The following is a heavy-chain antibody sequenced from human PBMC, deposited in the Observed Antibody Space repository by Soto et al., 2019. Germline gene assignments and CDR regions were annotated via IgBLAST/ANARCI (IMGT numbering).Heavy chain of an antibody. Sequence: SETLSLTCTVSGGSISSSSYYWGWIRQPPGKGLEWIGSIYYSGSTYYNPSLKSRVTISVDTSKNQFSLKLSSVTAADTAVYYCASGRFNLEWLLYAMGWANWFDPWGQGTLVTVSS. J-gene: IGHJ5*02. CDR3: ASGRFNLEWLLYAMGWANWFDP. V-gene: IGHV4-39*01. D-gene: IGHD3-3*01. CDR2: IYYSGST. CDR1: GGSISSSSYY.